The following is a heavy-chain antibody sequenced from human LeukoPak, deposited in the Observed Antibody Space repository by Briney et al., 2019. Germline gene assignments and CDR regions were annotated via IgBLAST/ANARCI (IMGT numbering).Heavy chain of an antibody. CDR3: AKATYSSSWQSYYFDY. CDR2: ISGSGGST. J-gene: IGHJ4*02. D-gene: IGHD6-13*01. CDR1: GFTFSSYA. Sequence: GGSLRLSCAASGFTFSSYAMSWVRQAPGKGLEWVSAISGSGGSTYYADSVKGRFTISRDNSKNTLYLQMNSLRAEDTAVYYCAKATYSSSWQSYYFDYWGQGTLVTVSS. V-gene: IGHV3-23*01.